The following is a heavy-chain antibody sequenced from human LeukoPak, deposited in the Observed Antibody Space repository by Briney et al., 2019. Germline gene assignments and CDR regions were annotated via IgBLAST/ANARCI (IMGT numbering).Heavy chain of an antibody. CDR1: GGSFSGYY. Sequence: PSETLSLTCAVYGGSFSGYYWSWIRQPPGKGLEWIGEINHSGSTNYNPSLKSRVTISVDTSKNQFSLKLSSVTAADTAVYYCARVAPYCSSTSCYLNNWFDPWGQGTLVTVSS. J-gene: IGHJ5*02. CDR2: INHSGST. CDR3: ARVAPYCSSTSCYLNNWFDP. V-gene: IGHV4-34*01. D-gene: IGHD2-2*01.